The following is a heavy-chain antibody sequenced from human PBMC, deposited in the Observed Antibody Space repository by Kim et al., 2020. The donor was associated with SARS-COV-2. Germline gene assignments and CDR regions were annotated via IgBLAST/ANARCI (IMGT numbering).Heavy chain of an antibody. J-gene: IGHJ6*02. CDR2: ISGSGGST. CDR1: GFTFSNFG. Sequence: GSLRLSCAASGFTFSNFGMTWVRQAPGKGLECVSAISGSGGSTYYADSVKGRFTISRDNSKNTLYLQMNSLRDEDTAVYYCAKGSTNVDVWGQGTTVTVSS. V-gene: IGHV3-23*01. CDR3: AKGSTNVDV.